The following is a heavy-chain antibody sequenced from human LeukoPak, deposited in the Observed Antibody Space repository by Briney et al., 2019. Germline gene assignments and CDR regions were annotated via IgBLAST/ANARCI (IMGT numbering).Heavy chain of an antibody. CDR2: IRYDGSNK. D-gene: IGHD2-2*01. Sequence: QPGGSLRLSCAASGFTFSSYGMHWVRQAPCKGLEWVAFIRYDGSNKYYADSVKGRFTISRDNSKNTLYLEMNSLRAEDTAVYYCAKDEAGYCSSTSCPRSGYDLDYWGQGTLVTVSS. CDR3: AKDEAGYCSSTSCPRSGYDLDY. J-gene: IGHJ4*02. V-gene: IGHV3-30*02. CDR1: GFTFSSYG.